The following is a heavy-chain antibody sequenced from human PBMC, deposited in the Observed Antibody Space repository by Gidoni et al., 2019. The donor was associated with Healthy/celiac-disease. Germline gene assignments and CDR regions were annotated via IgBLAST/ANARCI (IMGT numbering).Heavy chain of an antibody. J-gene: IGHJ4*02. CDR2: IIPIFGTA. Sequence: QVQLVQPGAEVKQPGSSVKVSCKASGGTFCSYAISWVRQAPGQGLEWMGGIIPIFGTANYAQKFQGRVTITADESTSTAYMELSSLRSEDTAVYYCARAWYYCGGDCYPSDYWGQGTLVTVSS. D-gene: IGHD2-21*02. CDR3: ARAWYYCGGDCYPSDY. CDR1: GGTFCSYA. V-gene: IGHV1-69*01.